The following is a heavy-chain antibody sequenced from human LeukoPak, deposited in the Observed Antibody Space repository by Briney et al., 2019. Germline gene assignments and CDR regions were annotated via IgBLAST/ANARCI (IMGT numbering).Heavy chain of an antibody. Sequence: SETLSLTCSVSGCSFNAYYWSWIRQTAGKGLEWIGRIHTSGSADYRPSLQSRVTISVDMSKKEFSLKLTSVTAADTAVYYCARDIVYLIDEDYGWGQGILVTVSS. CDR1: GCSFNAYY. CDR2: IHTSGSA. J-gene: IGHJ4*02. CDR3: ARDIVYLIDEDYG. D-gene: IGHD4-17*01. V-gene: IGHV4-4*07.